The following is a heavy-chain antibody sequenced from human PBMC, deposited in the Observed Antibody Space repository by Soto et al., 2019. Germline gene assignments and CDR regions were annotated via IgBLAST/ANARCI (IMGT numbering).Heavy chain of an antibody. J-gene: IGHJ4*02. CDR1: GASIAGGSYY. Sequence: QVHLRESGPGLVKPSQTLSLTCSVSGASIAGGSYYWSWIRQPPGKGLEWIGYIPSRGRPFYNPSFTSRVSISADSSNNHLSLQLTSVTAADTAVYYCARDRYSGYDFALWGQGTLVTVSS. CDR3: ARDRYSGYDFAL. CDR2: IPSRGRP. V-gene: IGHV4-30-4*01. D-gene: IGHD5-12*01.